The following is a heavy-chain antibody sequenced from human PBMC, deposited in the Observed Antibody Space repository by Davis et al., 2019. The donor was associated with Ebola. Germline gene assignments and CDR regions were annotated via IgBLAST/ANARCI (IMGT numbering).Heavy chain of an antibody. J-gene: IGHJ4*02. CDR3: ARDFVATGEWDY. D-gene: IGHD3-10*01. V-gene: IGHV3-33*01. CDR1: GFTFSSYG. CDR2: IWYDGSNK. Sequence: GESLQISCAASGFTFSSYGMHWVRQAPGKGLEWVAVIWYDGSNKYYADSVKARFTISRDNAKNSLYLQMSSLRDEDTAVYYCARDFVATGEWDYWGQGTLVTVSS.